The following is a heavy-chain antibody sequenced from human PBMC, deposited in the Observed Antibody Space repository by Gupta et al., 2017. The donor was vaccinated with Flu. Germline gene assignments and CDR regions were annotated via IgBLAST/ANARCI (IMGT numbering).Heavy chain of an antibody. V-gene: IGHV3-48*01. CDR1: GFTFSSYS. D-gene: IGHD3-22*01. Sequence: DVQLVESGGGLVKPGGSLRLSCAASGFTFSSYSMNWVRQAPCNGLEWVSDISGSSNTIYYADSVKGRFTISRDNAKNSLYLQMNSLRAEDTAVFYCARIYDSSGYYYPHDYWGQGTLVTVSS. CDR2: ISGSSNTI. J-gene: IGHJ4*02. CDR3: ARIYDSSGYYYPHDY.